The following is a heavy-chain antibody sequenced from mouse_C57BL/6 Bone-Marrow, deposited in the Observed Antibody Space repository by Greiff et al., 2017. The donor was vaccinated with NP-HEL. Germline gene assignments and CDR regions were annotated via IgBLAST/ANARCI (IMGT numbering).Heavy chain of an antibody. D-gene: IGHD1-1*01. J-gene: IGHJ2*01. V-gene: IGHV5-6*01. Sequence: EVMLVESGGDLVKPGGSLKLSCAASGFTFSSYGMSWVRQTPDKRLEWVATISSGGSYTYYPDSVKGRFTISRDNAKNTLYLQMSSLKSEDTAMYYCARDRGSSFDYWGQGTTLTVSS. CDR2: ISSGGSYT. CDR1: GFTFSSYG. CDR3: ARDRGSSFDY.